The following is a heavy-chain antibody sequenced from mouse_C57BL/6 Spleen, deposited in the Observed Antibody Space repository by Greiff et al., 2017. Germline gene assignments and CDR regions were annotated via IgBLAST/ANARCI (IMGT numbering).Heavy chain of an antibody. D-gene: IGHD2-5*01. CDR2: IYPRSGNT. Sequence: VQLQQSGAELARPGASVKLSCKASGYTFTSYGISWVKQRTGQGLEWIGEIYPRSGNTYYNEKFKGKATLTADKSSSTAYMELRSLTSEDSAVYFCARDDYSNLYAMDYWGQGTSVTVSS. J-gene: IGHJ4*01. CDR3: ARDDYSNLYAMDY. V-gene: IGHV1-81*01. CDR1: GYTFTSYG.